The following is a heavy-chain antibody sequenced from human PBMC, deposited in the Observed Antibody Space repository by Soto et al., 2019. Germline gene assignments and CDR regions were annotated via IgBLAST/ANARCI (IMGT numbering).Heavy chain of an antibody. V-gene: IGHV3-66*01. CDR3: AKGSVTTSVFDY. D-gene: IGHD4-17*01. Sequence: PGGSLRLSCAASGFTVSTNYMSWVRQAPGKGLEWVSVIYSGGSTYYADSVKGRFTISRDNSKNTLYLQVNSLRAEDTAVYYCAKGSVTTSVFDYWGQGTLVTVSS. CDR2: IYSGGST. CDR1: GFTVSTNY. J-gene: IGHJ4*02.